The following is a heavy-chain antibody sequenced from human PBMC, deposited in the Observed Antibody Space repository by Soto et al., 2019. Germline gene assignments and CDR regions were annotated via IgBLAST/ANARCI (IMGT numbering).Heavy chain of an antibody. D-gene: IGHD1-26*01. CDR1: GYTFTSYA. Sequence: QVQLVQSGAEVKKPGASVKVSCKASGYTFTSYAMHWVRQAPGQRLEWMGWINAGNGNTKYSQKFQGRVTITRDTSASTAYMELSSLRSEDTAVYYCPRGGSLYWYFELWGRGTLVTVSS. V-gene: IGHV1-3*01. CDR2: INAGNGNT. J-gene: IGHJ2*01. CDR3: PRGGSLYWYFEL.